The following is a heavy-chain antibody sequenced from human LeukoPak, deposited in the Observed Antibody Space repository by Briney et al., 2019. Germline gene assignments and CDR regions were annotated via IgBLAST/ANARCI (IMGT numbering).Heavy chain of an antibody. D-gene: IGHD6-6*01. CDR1: GYTFTSYY. J-gene: IGHJ4*02. CDR2: INPSGGST. Sequence: ASVKVSCKASGYTFTSYYMHWVRQAPGQGLEWMGIINPSGGSTSYAQKFQGRVTMTRDTSTSTVYMELSSLRSEDTAVYYCARLLLTPIAARPQQDFDYWGQGTLVTVSS. V-gene: IGHV1-46*01. CDR3: ARLLLTPIAARPQQDFDY.